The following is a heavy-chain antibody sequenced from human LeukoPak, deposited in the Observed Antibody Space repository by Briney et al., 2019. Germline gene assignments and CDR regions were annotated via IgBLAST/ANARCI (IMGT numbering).Heavy chain of an antibody. CDR1: GGSISSYY. J-gene: IGHJ6*03. CDR2: IYYSGST. V-gene: IGHV4-59*12. Sequence: SETLSLTCTVSGGSISSYYWSWIRQPPGKGLEWIGYIYYSGSTHYNPSLKSRVTISVDTSKNQFSLKLSSVTAADTAVYYCASGITIFGVVKGMDVWGKGTTVTVSS. D-gene: IGHD3-3*01. CDR3: ASGITIFGVVKGMDV.